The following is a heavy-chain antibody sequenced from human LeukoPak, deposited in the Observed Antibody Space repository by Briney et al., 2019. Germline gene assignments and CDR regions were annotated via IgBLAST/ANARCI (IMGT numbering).Heavy chain of an antibody. J-gene: IGHJ5*02. CDR2: IYYSGST. Sequence: SETLSLTCTVSGGSISSYYWSWIRQPPGKGLEWIGYIYYSGSTYYNPSLKNRVTISVDTSKNQFPLKLSSVTAADTAVYYCARGNYGGAPGYWFDPWGQGTLVTVSS. CDR3: ARGNYGGAPGYWFDP. CDR1: GGSISSYY. V-gene: IGHV4-30-4*08. D-gene: IGHD1-7*01.